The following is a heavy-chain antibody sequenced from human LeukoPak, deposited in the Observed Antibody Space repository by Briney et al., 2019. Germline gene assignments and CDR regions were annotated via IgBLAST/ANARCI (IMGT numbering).Heavy chain of an antibody. D-gene: IGHD5-12*01. V-gene: IGHV1-18*01. J-gene: IGHJ5*02. CDR2: ISAYNGNT. Sequence: GASVKVSCKASGYTFTSYGISWVRQAPGQGLEWMGWISAYNGNTNYAQKLQGRVTMTTDTSTSTAYMELRSLRSDDTAVFYCARAGSGCDYVHWFDPWGQGTLVTVSS. CDR1: GYTFTSYG. CDR3: ARAGSGCDYVHWFDP.